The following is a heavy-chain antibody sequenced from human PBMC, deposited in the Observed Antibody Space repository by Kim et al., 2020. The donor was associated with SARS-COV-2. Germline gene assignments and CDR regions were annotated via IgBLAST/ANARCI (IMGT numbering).Heavy chain of an antibody. V-gene: IGHV3-49*03. J-gene: IGHJ4*02. CDR2: IRSKAYGGTT. CDR3: SRHGVVGATSGWDYFDY. D-gene: IGHD1-26*01. Sequence: GGSLRLSCTASGFTFGDYAMSWFRQAPGKGLEWLGFIRSKAYGGTTEYAASVKGRFTISRDDSKSIAYLQMNSLKTEDTAVYYCSRHGVVGATSGWDYFDYWGQGSLVTVYS. CDR1: GFTFGDYA.